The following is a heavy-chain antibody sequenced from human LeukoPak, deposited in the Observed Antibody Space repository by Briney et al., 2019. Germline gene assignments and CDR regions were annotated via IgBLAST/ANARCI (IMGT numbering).Heavy chain of an antibody. Sequence: GGSLRLSCAASGFTFSSYAMHWVRQAPGKGLEYVSAISSNGGSTYYANSVKGRFTISRNNSKNTLYLQMGSLRAEDMAVYYCASFSIAVAGTRGAFDIWGQGTMVTVSS. V-gene: IGHV3-64*01. J-gene: IGHJ3*02. CDR2: ISSNGGST. CDR3: ASFSIAVAGTRGAFDI. D-gene: IGHD6-19*01. CDR1: GFTFSSYA.